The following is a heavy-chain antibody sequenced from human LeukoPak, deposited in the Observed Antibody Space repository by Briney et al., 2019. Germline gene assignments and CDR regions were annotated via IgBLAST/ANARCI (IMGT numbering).Heavy chain of an antibody. V-gene: IGHV1-8*02. J-gene: IGHJ4*02. Sequence: ASVKVSCKASGGTFSSYAISWVRQATGQGLEWMGWMNPNSGNTDYAQKFQGRVTMTRNTSISTAYMELSSLRAEDTAVYYCARNYYDILTGYSNFDYWGQGTLVTVSS. CDR3: ARNYYDILTGYSNFDY. CDR2: MNPNSGNT. CDR1: GGTFSSYA. D-gene: IGHD3-9*01.